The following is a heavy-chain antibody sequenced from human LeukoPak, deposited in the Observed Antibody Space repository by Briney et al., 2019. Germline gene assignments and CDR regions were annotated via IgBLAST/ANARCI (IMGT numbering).Heavy chain of an antibody. CDR3: ARGLSAIVH. D-gene: IGHD2-21*02. CDR1: GGSFSGYY. Sequence: SETLSLTCAVYGGSFSGYYWSWVRQPPGKGLEWIGEINHSGSTNYNPSLKSRVTISVDTSKNQFSLKLSSVTAADTAVYYCARGLSAIVHWGQGTLVTVSS. J-gene: IGHJ4*02. V-gene: IGHV4-34*01. CDR2: INHSGST.